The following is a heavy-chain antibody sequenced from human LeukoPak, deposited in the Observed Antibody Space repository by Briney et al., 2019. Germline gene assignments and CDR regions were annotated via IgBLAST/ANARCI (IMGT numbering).Heavy chain of an antibody. CDR3: ARGSFGYSYPPPIDY. CDR2: ISSSSSYM. Sequence: PGGSLRLSCAASGFTFSSYSMNWVRQAPGKGLEWVSSISSSSSYMYYADSVKGRFTISRDNAKNSLYLQMNSLRAEDTAVYYCARGSFGYSYPPPIDYWGQGTLVTVSS. V-gene: IGHV3-21*01. J-gene: IGHJ4*02. D-gene: IGHD5-18*01. CDR1: GFTFSSYS.